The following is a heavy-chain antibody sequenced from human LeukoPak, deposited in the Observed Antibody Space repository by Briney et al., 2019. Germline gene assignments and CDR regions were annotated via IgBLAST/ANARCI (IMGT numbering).Heavy chain of an antibody. J-gene: IGHJ6*04. CDR1: GFTFSDYW. CDR3: AELGITMIGGV. V-gene: IGHV3-11*04. D-gene: IGHD3-10*02. Sequence: GGSLRLSCGVSGFTFSDYWMSWVRQAPGKGLEWVSYISSSGSTIYYADSVKGRFTISRDNAKNSLYLQMNSLRAEDTAVYYCAELGITMIGGVWGKGTTVTISS. CDR2: ISSSGSTI.